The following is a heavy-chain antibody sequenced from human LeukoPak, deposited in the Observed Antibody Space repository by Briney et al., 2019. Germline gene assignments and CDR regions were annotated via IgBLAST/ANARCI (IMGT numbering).Heavy chain of an antibody. CDR2: IKQDGSEK. CDR1: GFTFGSYW. J-gene: IGHJ4*02. Sequence: GGSLRLSCAASGFTFGSYWMSWVRQAPGKGLEWVANIKQDGSEKYYVDSVKGRFTISRDNAKNSLYLQMNSLRAEDTAVYYCARGSTVFDYWGQGTLVTVSS. D-gene: IGHD2-2*01. CDR3: ARGSTVFDY. V-gene: IGHV3-7*04.